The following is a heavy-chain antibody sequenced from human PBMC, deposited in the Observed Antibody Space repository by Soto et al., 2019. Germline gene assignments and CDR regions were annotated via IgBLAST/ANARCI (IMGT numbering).Heavy chain of an antibody. V-gene: IGHV3-43*01. CDR1: GFTFDDYT. J-gene: IGHJ4*02. CDR2: ISWDGGST. D-gene: IGHD2-2*02. CDR3: AKAVVPADIAAADY. Sequence: GGSLRLSCAASGFTFDDYTMHWVRQAPGKGLEWVSLISWDGGSTYYADSVKGRFTISRDNSKNSLYLQMNSLRTEDTTLYYCAKAVVPADIAAADYWGQGTLVTVSS.